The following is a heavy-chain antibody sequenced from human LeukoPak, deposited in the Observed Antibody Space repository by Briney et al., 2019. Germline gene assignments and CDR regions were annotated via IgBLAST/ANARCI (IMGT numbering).Heavy chain of an antibody. CDR1: GYSISSGYL. V-gene: IGHV4-38-2*02. CDR2: IYRSGST. Sequence: SETLSLTCTVSGYSISSGYLWGWIRQPPGKGLEWIGSIYRSGSTSYNPSLKSRVTLSVDTSKNQFSLNLTSVTATDTALYYCAKDSRSILTGSPGVFDYWGQGTLVTVSS. J-gene: IGHJ4*02. D-gene: IGHD3-9*01. CDR3: AKDSRSILTGSPGVFDY.